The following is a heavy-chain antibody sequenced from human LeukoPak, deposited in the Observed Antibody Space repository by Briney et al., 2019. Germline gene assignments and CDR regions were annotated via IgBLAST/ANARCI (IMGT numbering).Heavy chain of an antibody. D-gene: IGHD3-22*01. CDR2: IYTSEST. J-gene: IGHJ6*03. V-gene: IGHV4-4*07. CDR1: GGSISSYY. CDR3: ARDRRYDSSGYYSTGYYYYMDV. Sequence: PSETLSLTCTVSGGSISSYYWSWIRQPAGKGLEGIGRIYTSESTNYNPSLKSRATMSVETSKNQFSLKLSSVTAADTPVYYCARDRRYDSSGYYSTGYYYYMDVWGKGTTVTVSS.